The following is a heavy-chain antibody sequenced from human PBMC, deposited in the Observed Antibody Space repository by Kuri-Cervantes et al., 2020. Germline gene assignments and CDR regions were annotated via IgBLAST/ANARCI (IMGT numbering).Heavy chain of an antibody. CDR1: GFTFSSYG. V-gene: IGHV3-30*03. CDR3: ARPPSYYYDSSGYYYGAFDI. D-gene: IGHD3-22*01. Sequence: LSLTCAASGFTFSSYGMHWVRQAPGKGLEWVAVISYDGSNKDYADSVKGRFTISKDSSKNTLYLQMNSLRAEDTAVYYCARPPSYYYDSSGYYYGAFDIWGQGTMVTVSS. J-gene: IGHJ3*02. CDR2: ISYDGSNK.